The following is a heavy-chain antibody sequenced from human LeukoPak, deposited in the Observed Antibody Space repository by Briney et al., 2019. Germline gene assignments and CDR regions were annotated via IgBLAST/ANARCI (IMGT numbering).Heavy chain of an antibody. J-gene: IGHJ4*02. V-gene: IGHV4-30-2*01. D-gene: IGHD5-18*01. CDR1: GGSISSGGYS. Sequence: SQTLSLTCAVSGGSISSGGYSWSWIRQPPGKGLEWIGYIYHSGSTYYNPSLESRVTISVDRSKNQFSLKLSSVTAADTAVYYCARGGYSYGEQDYWGQGTLVTVSS. CDR2: IYHSGST. CDR3: ARGGYSYGEQDY.